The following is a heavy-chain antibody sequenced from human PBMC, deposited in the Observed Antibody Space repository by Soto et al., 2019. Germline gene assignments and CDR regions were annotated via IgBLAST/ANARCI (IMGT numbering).Heavy chain of an antibody. Sequence: SSETLSLTCTVSGGSISSYYWSWIRQPAGKGLEWIGRIYTSGSTNYNPSLKSRVTMSVDTSKNQFSLKLSSVTAAGTAVYYCARACSSNNCYDVFDYWGQGTLVTVSS. J-gene: IGHJ4*02. CDR3: ARACSSNNCYDVFDY. CDR2: IYTSGST. V-gene: IGHV4-4*07. CDR1: GGSISSYY. D-gene: IGHD2-2*01.